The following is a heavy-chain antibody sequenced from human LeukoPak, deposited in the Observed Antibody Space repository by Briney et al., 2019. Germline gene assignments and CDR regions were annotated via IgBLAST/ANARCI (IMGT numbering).Heavy chain of an antibody. Sequence: SETLSLTCTVSGGSIRSYYWNWIRQPAGKGLEWIGRIYDSGSTDYNPSLKSRVTMSVDTSKNKFSLKLSSVTAADTAVYYCARAKNYGSGTEGDAFDIWGQGTMVTVSS. CDR1: GGSIRSYY. D-gene: IGHD3-10*01. CDR3: ARAKNYGSGTEGDAFDI. J-gene: IGHJ3*02. CDR2: IYDSGST. V-gene: IGHV4-4*07.